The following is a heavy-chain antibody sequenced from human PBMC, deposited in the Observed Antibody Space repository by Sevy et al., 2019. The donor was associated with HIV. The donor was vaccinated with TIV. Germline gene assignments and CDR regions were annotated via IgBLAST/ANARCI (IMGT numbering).Heavy chain of an antibody. CDR3: AKDHGDSSFDY. V-gene: IGHV3-23*01. CDR2: ISGSGGRT. CDR1: GFTFSSYA. J-gene: IGHJ4*02. Sequence: GGSLRLSCAASGFTFSSYAMSWVRQAPGKGLEWVSAISGSGGRTYYADSVKGRFTISRDDSKNTLYLQMNGLRAEDTAVYYCAKDHGDSSFDYWGQGTLVTVSS. D-gene: IGHD4-17*01.